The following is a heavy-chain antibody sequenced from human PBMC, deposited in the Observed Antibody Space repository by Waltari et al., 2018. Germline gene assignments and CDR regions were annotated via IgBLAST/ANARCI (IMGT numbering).Heavy chain of an antibody. CDR1: GFTLSTYS. Sequence: EVQLVESGGGLVKPGGSLRLSCAASGFTLSTYSMNWVRQAPGKGLEWVSSISSSSYIYYADSVKGRFTISRDNAKNSLYLQMNSLRAEDTAVYYCGRDFGRTAVDYWGQGTLVTVSS. CDR2: ISSSSYI. V-gene: IGHV3-21*01. J-gene: IGHJ4*02. CDR3: GRDFGRTAVDY. D-gene: IGHD3-3*01.